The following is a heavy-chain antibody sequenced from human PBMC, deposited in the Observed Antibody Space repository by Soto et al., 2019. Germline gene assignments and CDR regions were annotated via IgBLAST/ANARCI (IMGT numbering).Heavy chain of an antibody. V-gene: IGHV4-39*01. CDR1: GGSISSSSYY. CDR3: ARHKSDESGYVSWGLD. D-gene: IGHD5-12*01. CDR2: IYYSGST. Sequence: QLQLQESGPGLVKPSETLSLTCTVSGGSISSSSYYWGWIRQPPGKGLEWIGSIYYSGSTYYNPSLKSRVTISVDTSKNQFSLKLSSLTAAETAVYYCARHKSDESGYVSWGLDWGQGTLVTVSS. J-gene: IGHJ4*02.